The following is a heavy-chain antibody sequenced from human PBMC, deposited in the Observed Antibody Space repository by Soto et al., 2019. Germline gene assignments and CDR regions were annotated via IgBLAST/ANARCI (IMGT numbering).Heavy chain of an antibody. CDR3: AGSGYDLTAMVR. Sequence: ASVKVSCKASGYTYTSYAMHWVRQAPGQRLEWMGWINAGNGNTKYSQKFQGRVTITRDTSASTAYMELSSLRSEDTAVYYCAGSGYDLTAMVRWGQGTLVTVSS. CDR2: INAGNGNT. V-gene: IGHV1-3*01. CDR1: GYTYTSYA. J-gene: IGHJ4*02. D-gene: IGHD5-12*01.